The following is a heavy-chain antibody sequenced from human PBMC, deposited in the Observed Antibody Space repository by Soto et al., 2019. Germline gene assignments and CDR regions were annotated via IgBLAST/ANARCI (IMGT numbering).Heavy chain of an antibody. CDR1: GGSISSSSYY. CDR3: ARGGGLNWFDT. CDR2: IYYSGST. J-gene: IGHJ5*02. V-gene: IGHV4-39*01. Sequence: SETLSLTCTVSGGSISSSSYYWGWIRQPPGKGLEWIGSIYYSGSTYYNPSLKSRVTISVDTSKNQFSLKLSSVTAADTAVYYCARGGGLNWFDTWGQGTMVTVSS. D-gene: IGHD3-16*01.